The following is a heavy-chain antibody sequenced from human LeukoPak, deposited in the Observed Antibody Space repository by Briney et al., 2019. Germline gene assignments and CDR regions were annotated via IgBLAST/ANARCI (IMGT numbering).Heavy chain of an antibody. CDR3: ARDRPDSSSWEEIDY. D-gene: IGHD6-13*01. CDR1: GYTFTSYY. CDR2: INPSGGST. Sequence: GASVKVSCKASGYTFTSYYLYWVRQAPGQGLGWMGIINPSGGSTNYAQKFQGRVTMTRDTSTSTVYMELRSLRSDDTAVYYCARDRPDSSSWEEIDYWGQGTLVTVSS. V-gene: IGHV1-46*01. J-gene: IGHJ4*02.